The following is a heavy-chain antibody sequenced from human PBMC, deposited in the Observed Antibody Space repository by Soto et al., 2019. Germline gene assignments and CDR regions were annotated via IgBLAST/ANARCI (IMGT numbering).Heavy chain of an antibody. CDR3: ARPFRAGDYVGPQNGFDP. J-gene: IGHJ5*02. CDR2: IYYSGST. D-gene: IGHD4-17*01. CDR1: GGSISSSSYY. V-gene: IGHV4-39*01. Sequence: QLQLQESGPGLVKPSETLSLTCTVSGGSISSSSYYWGWIRQPPGKGLEWIGSIYYSGSTYYNPSLKSRVTIAVDTSKNQFSLKLSSVAAADTAVYYCARPFRAGDYVGPQNGFDPWGQGTLVTVSS.